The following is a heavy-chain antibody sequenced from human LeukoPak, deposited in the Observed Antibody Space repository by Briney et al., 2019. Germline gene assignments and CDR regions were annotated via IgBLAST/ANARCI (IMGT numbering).Heavy chain of an antibody. CDR3: AREGATTSFDY. CDR2: IRYDGSNK. Sequence: GGSLRLSCAASGFTFSSYAMSWVRQAPGKGLEWVAFIRYDGSNKYYADSVKGRFTISRDSSKNTLYLEMNGLRVEDTAIYYCAREGATTSFDYWGQGTLVTVSS. CDR1: GFTFSSYA. D-gene: IGHD1-26*01. V-gene: IGHV3-30*02. J-gene: IGHJ4*02.